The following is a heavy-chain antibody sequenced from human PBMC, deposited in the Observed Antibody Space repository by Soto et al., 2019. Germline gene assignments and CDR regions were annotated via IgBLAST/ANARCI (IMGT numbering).Heavy chain of an antibody. CDR1: GGSFSGYY. J-gene: IGHJ4*02. V-gene: IGHV4-34*01. CDR3: ARGENYYDSSGYPIDFDY. D-gene: IGHD3-22*01. Sequence: QVQLQQWGAGLLKPSETLSLTCAVYGGSFSGYYWSWIRQPPGKGLEWIGEINHSGSTNYNPSLKSRVTISVDTSKNQFSLKLSSVTAADTAVYYCARGENYYDSSGYPIDFDYWGQGTLVTVSS. CDR2: INHSGST.